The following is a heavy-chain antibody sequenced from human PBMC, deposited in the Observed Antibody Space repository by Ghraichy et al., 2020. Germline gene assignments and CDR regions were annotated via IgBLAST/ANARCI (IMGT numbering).Heavy chain of an antibody. CDR2: ISYDGSNK. Sequence: GESLNISCAASGFTFSSYAMHWVRQAPGKGLEWVAVISYDGSNKYYADSVKGRFTISRDNSKNTLYLQMNSLRAEDTAVYYCARQGLYYDISMDVWGKGTTVTVSS. V-gene: IGHV3-30*04. CDR1: GFTFSSYA. J-gene: IGHJ6*03. D-gene: IGHD3-9*01. CDR3: ARQGLYYDISMDV.